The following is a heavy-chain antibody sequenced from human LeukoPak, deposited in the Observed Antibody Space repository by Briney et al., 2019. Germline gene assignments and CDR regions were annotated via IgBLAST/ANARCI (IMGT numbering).Heavy chain of an antibody. CDR1: GGTFSSYA. CDR2: IIPIRGIA. J-gene: IGHJ3*02. Sequence: ASVKVSCKASGGTFSSYAISWVRHAPGEGLELMGRIIPIRGIANYAQKFQGRVTITADKSTSTAYMELSSLRSEDTAVYYCARDLAAAVRGAFDIWGQGTMVTVSS. CDR3: ARDLAAAVRGAFDI. D-gene: IGHD6-13*01. V-gene: IGHV1-69*04.